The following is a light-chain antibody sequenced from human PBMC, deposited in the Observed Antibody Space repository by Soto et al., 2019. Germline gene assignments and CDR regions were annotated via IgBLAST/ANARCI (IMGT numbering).Light chain of an antibody. V-gene: IGLV2-23*01. CDR2: EGS. CDR1: SSDVGSYNL. CDR3: CSYAGSSTHVV. J-gene: IGLJ2*01. Sequence: QSALTQPASVSGSPGQSITISCTGTSSDVGSYNLVSWYQQHPGKAPKLMIYEGSKRPSGVSNRFSGSKSGNTASLTISGLQAEDEADYYCCSYAGSSTHVVFGEGTKLTLL.